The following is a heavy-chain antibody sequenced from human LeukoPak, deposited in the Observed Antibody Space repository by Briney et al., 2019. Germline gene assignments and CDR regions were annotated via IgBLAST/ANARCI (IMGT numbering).Heavy chain of an antibody. Sequence: QSGGSLRLSCAASGFTFSSYWMHWVRHAPGKGLVWVSRINSDGSSTSYADSVKGRFTISRDNAKNTLYLQMNSLRAEDTAVYYCARVGQWRGYYFDYWGQGTLVTVSS. CDR2: INSDGSST. J-gene: IGHJ4*02. D-gene: IGHD6-19*01. V-gene: IGHV3-74*01. CDR3: ARVGQWRGYYFDY. CDR1: GFTFSSYW.